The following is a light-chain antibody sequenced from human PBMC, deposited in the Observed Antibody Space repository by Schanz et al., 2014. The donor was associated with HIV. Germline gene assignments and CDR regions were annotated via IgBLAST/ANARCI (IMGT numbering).Light chain of an antibody. J-gene: IGLJ2*01. CDR2: DVT. CDR1: SGDVGPYDY. Sequence: QSVLTQPASVSGSPGQSITISSTGSSGDVGPYDYVSWYQQHPGQAPKLLIYDVTYRPSGISNRFSGSKSAYTASLTISGLQPEDEADYYCSSYTTSSTLVFGGGTKLTVL. CDR3: SSYTTSSTLV. V-gene: IGLV2-14*03.